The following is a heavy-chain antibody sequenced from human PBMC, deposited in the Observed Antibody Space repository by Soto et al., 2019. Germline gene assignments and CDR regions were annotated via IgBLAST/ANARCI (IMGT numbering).Heavy chain of an antibody. D-gene: IGHD3-9*01. V-gene: IGHV4-61*01. CDR1: GGCVGRGSHY. Sequence: PSVTWCLTWTVCGGCVGRGSHYCSWSRQPPRKGQEWLGHRYNSRCTNYTASLKSRVTISVDASKNQFSLKLSSVTAADTAVYYCARRGSLVYDSPRFDPWGQGTLVTVSS. CDR2: RYNSRCT. CDR3: ARRGSLVYDSPRFDP. J-gene: IGHJ5*01.